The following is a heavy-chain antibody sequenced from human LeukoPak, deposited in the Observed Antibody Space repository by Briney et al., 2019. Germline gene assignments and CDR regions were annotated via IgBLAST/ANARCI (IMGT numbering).Heavy chain of an antibody. CDR3: ARGGGVVALGY. V-gene: IGHV4-34*01. J-gene: IGHJ4*02. D-gene: IGHD2-15*01. CDR2: INHSGST. CDR1: GGSFSGYY. Sequence: PSETLSLTCAVYGGSFSGYYWSWIRQPPGKGLEWIGEINHSGSTNYNPSLKSRVTISVDTSKNQFSLKLSSVTAADTAVYYCARGGGVVALGYWGQGTLVTVSS.